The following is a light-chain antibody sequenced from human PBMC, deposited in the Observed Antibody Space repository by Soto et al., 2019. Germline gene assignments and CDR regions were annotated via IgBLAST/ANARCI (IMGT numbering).Light chain of an antibody. Sequence: DIMLTDCTDSLPVPLGERATINYNSSHSVLDKYKNTNYLAWYQQKPGQPPKFLINWASTRQSGVPARFSGSGSGTEFTLTITSLQAEDVAAYYCQQYYSYPPTFGQGTKVDI. CDR3: QQYYSYPPT. V-gene: IGKV4-1*01. CDR1: HSVLDKYKNTNY. J-gene: IGKJ1*01. CDR2: WAS.